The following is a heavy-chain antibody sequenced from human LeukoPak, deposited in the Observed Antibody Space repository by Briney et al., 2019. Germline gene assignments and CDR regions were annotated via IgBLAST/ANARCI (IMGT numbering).Heavy chain of an antibody. CDR1: GYTFTDYY. Sequence: VASVKVSCKASGYTFTDYYMHWARQAPGQGLEWMGWINPNSGGTNYAQKFQGRVTMTRDTSISTAYMELSRLRSDDTAVYYCARVDTAMVIYYYGMDVWGQGTTVTVSS. CDR3: ARVDTAMVIYYYGMDV. D-gene: IGHD5-18*01. J-gene: IGHJ6*02. V-gene: IGHV1-2*02. CDR2: INPNSGGT.